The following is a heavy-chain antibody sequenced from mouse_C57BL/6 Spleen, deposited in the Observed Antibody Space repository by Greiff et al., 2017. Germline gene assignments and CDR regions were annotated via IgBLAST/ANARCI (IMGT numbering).Heavy chain of an antibody. J-gene: IGHJ3*01. CDR3: ARDVCGGTWFAY. Sequence: DVKLVESGGGLVKPGGSLKLSCAASGFTFSDYGMHWVRQAPEKGLEWVAYISSGSSTIYYADTVKGRFTISRDNAKTTLFLQLASLRSEDTAMYYCARDVCGGTWFAYWGQGTLVTVSA. CDR2: ISSGSSTI. CDR1: GFTFSDYG. V-gene: IGHV5-17*01.